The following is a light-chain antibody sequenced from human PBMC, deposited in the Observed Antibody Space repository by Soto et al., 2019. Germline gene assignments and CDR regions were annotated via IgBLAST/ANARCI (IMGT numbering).Light chain of an antibody. CDR2: DVD. J-gene: IGLJ3*02. V-gene: IGLV2-8*01. Sequence: QSALTQPPSASGSPGQSVTISCTGTNSDVGGYNYVSWYQQHPGKAPKLIIFDVDKRPSGVPDRFSGSKSGYTASLTVSGLQAEDEADYYCSSYAGSNTFVFGGGTKLTVL. CDR1: NSDVGGYNY. CDR3: SSYAGSNTFV.